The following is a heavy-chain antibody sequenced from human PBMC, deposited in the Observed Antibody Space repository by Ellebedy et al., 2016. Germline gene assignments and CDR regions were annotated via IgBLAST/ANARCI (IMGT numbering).Heavy chain of an antibody. J-gene: IGHJ4*02. D-gene: IGHD6-13*01. CDR1: GFTFSSYD. V-gene: IGHV3-13*01. Sequence: GGSLRLXXAASGFTFSSYDMHWVRQATGKGLEWVSAIGTAGDTYYAASVKGRFTISRDNSKNTLYLQMNSLRAEDTAVYYCAKARIDSSSWYYFDYWGQGTLVTVSS. CDR3: AKARIDSSSWYYFDY. CDR2: IGTAGDT.